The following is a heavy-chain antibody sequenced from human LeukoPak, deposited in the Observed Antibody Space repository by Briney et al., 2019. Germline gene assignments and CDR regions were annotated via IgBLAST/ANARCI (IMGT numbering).Heavy chain of an antibody. Sequence: IXGVGQATGQGVEGMGWMNTKSGNKGYAQKFQGRVTINRNAAIRKAYMELSSLGSEDTAVYYCARAVASDYWGQGTLVTVSS. J-gene: IGHJ4*02. V-gene: IGHV1-8*01. CDR3: ARAVASDY. CDR2: MNTKSGNK.